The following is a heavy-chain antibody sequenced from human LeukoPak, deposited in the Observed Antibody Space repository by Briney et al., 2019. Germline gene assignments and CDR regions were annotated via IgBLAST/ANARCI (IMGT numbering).Heavy chain of an antibody. CDR3: ARDRSSGSNYGDY. Sequence: ASLKVSCKGSGYTFTTHGISGVREAPGQGLECLGSISAYHGATNYAQRFQGRVSMTTDTSTNTAYMDLRSLRSDDTAVYYCARDRSSGSNYGDYWGQGTLVTVSS. CDR1: GYTFTTHG. J-gene: IGHJ4*02. V-gene: IGHV1-18*01. D-gene: IGHD1-26*01. CDR2: ISAYHGAT.